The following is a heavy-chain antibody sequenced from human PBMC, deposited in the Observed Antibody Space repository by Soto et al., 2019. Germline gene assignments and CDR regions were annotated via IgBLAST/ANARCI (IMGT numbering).Heavy chain of an antibody. CDR1: GFTFSSYG. J-gene: IGHJ6*02. Sequence: QAGGSLRLSCAASGFTFSSYGMHWVRQAPGKGLEWVAVISYDGSNKYYADSVKGRFTISRDNSKNTLYLQMNSLRAEDTAVYYCAKERVVVPADKYYYYYGMDVWGQGTTVTVSS. CDR2: ISYDGSNK. D-gene: IGHD2-2*01. V-gene: IGHV3-30*18. CDR3: AKERVVVPADKYYYYYGMDV.